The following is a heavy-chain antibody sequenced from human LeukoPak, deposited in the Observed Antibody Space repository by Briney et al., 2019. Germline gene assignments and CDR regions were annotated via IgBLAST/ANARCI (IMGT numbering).Heavy chain of an antibody. CDR2: IYPGDSDT. Sequence: GESLKISCEGSGXSFTSHWIGWVRQMPGKGLEWMGIIYPGDSDTRYSPSFQGQVTISADKSISTAYLQWSTLKASDTAMYYCARMGSAAFDIWGQGTVVSVSP. V-gene: IGHV5-51*01. CDR3: ARMGSAAFDI. J-gene: IGHJ3*02. CDR1: GXSFTSHW. D-gene: IGHD3-16*01.